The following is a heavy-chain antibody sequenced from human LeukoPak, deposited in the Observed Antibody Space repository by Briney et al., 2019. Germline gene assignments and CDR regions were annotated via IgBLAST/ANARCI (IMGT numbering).Heavy chain of an antibody. J-gene: IGHJ4*02. V-gene: IGHV1-69*04. Sequence: GASVKVSCKASGGTFSSYAISWVRQAPGQGLEWMGRIIPILGIANYAQKFQGRVTITADKSTSTGYMELSSLRSEDTAVYYCARGVAPAAMDYWGQGTLVTVSS. CDR2: IIPILGIA. CDR1: GGTFSSYA. CDR3: ARGVAPAAMDY. D-gene: IGHD2-2*01.